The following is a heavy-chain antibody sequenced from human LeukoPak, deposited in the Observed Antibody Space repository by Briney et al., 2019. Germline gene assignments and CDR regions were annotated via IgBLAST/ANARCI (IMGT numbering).Heavy chain of an antibody. V-gene: IGHV4-34*01. Sequence: SETLSLTCAVYGGSFSGYYWSWIRLPPGKGLEWIGEINDSGSTNYNPSLKSRVTISVDTSKNQFSLKLSSVTAADTAVYYCAEYLLDCSSTSCSAGWFDPWGQGTLVTVSS. CDR3: AEYLLDCSSTSCSAGWFDP. CDR2: INDSGST. CDR1: GGSFSGYY. D-gene: IGHD2-2*01. J-gene: IGHJ5*02.